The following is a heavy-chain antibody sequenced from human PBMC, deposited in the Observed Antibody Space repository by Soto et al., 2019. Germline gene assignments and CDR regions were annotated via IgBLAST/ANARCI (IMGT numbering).Heavy chain of an antibody. CDR3: ARDPSQRVAAAGGFDY. V-gene: IGHV3-33*01. J-gene: IGHJ4*02. CDR1: GFTFSSYG. D-gene: IGHD6-13*01. CDR2: IWYDGSNK. Sequence: QVQLVESGGGVVQPGRSLRLSCAASGFTFSSYGMHWVRQAPGKGLEWVAVIWYDGSNKYYADSVKGRFTISRDNSKNTMYLQMNSLRAEDTAVYYCARDPSQRVAAAGGFDYWGQGTLVTVSS.